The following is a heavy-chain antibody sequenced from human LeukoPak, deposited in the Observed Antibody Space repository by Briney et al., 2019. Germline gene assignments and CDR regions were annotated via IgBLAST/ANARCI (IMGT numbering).Heavy chain of an antibody. CDR2: ISASGTST. Sequence: GGSLRLSCAGSRFTFSSYAMNWVRQAPGKGLEWVSVISASGTSTYYADSVKGRFTISRDNSKNTLYLQMNSLRAEDTAVYYCAKAHSIYYSDYFDYWGQGTLVTVSS. V-gene: IGHV3-23*01. CDR3: AKAHSIYYSDYFDY. D-gene: IGHD5/OR15-5a*01. J-gene: IGHJ4*02. CDR1: RFTFSSYA.